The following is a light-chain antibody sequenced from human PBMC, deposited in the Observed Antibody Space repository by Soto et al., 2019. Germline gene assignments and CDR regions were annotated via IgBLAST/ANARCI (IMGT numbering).Light chain of an antibody. CDR3: LLYYGGAQGVV. CDR2: STT. Sequence: QAVVTQEPSLTVSQEGKSPLTVAPGTGLFTSGHFPNWIQQRPGQAPRTLIYSTTNKHSRTPARFSGSLLGGKAALTLSGVQPEDEAEYYCLLYYGGAQGVVFGGGTKLTVL. CDR1: TGLFTSGHF. J-gene: IGLJ2*01. V-gene: IGLV7-43*01.